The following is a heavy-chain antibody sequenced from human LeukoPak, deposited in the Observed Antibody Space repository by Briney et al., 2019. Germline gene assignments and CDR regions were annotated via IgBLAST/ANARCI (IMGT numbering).Heavy chain of an antibody. V-gene: IGHV3-30*19. J-gene: IGHJ3*02. D-gene: IGHD4-17*01. CDR2: ISYDGSNK. CDR1: GFTFSSYG. Sequence: GGSLRLSCAASGFTFSSYGMHWVRQAPGKGLEWVAVISYDGSNKYYADSVKGRFTISRDNSKNTLYLQMNSLRAEDTAVYYCARPPNDYGDYAFDIWGQGTMVTVSS. CDR3: ARPPNDYGDYAFDI.